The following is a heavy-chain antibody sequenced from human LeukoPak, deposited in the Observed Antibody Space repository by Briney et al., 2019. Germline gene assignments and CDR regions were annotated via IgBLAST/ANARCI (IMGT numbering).Heavy chain of an antibody. J-gene: IGHJ4*02. D-gene: IGHD5-24*01. CDR2: INQDGSEK. CDR1: GYTFSNYC. V-gene: IGHV3-7*01. Sequence: GGSLRLSCAASGYTFSNYCINWVRQAPGKGLEWVANINQDGSEKYYADSLKGRFTISRDNAKDTLYFQMSSLRADDTAGYYCARTYGNGDILCRVYWGRARQVSVSS. CDR3: ARTYGNGDILCRVY.